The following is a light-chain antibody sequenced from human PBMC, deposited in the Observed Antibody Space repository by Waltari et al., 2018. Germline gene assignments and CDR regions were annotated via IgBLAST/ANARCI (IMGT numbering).Light chain of an antibody. Sequence: EIVMTQSPDTLSVDPGERVTLSGRARQSVPTNLARYQQKPGQPPRLLIYVASTRATGFPARFSCSGSGTEFTLTISSLESEDFAVYYCQQYSNWPYTFGQGTKLEIK. CDR2: VAS. CDR1: QSVPTN. J-gene: IGKJ2*01. V-gene: IGKV3-15*01. CDR3: QQYSNWPYT.